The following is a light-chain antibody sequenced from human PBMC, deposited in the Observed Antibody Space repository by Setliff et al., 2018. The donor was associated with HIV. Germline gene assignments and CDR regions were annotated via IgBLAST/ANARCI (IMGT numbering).Light chain of an antibody. CDR1: STDVGGYDF. J-gene: IGLJ2*01. Sequence: ALTQPASVSGSPGQSITISCAGTSTDVGGYDFVSWYQQHPGKAPKLIIYDVTNRPSGVSNRFSGSKSGKTASLAISGLQPDDEAHYYCSSYTSSGTIFGGGTK. V-gene: IGLV2-14*03. CDR3: SSYTSSGTI. CDR2: DVT.